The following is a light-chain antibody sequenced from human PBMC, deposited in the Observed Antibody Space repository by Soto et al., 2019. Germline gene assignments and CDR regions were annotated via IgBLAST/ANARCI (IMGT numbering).Light chain of an antibody. J-gene: IGLJ2*01. CDR3: CSYACTSTYVD. Sequence: QSSLTQPASVSGSPGQAITISCTGTSSDVGSYNLVSWYQQHPGKAPKLMIYEVSKRPSGVSNRFSGSKSGNTASLTISGLQAEDEFDYYCCSYACTSTYVDFVRVTKL. CDR1: SSDVGSYNL. CDR2: EVS. V-gene: IGLV2-23*02.